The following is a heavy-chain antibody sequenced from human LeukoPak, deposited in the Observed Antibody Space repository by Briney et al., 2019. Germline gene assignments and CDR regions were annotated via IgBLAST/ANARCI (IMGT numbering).Heavy chain of an antibody. Sequence: ASVKVSCKASGGTFSSYAISWVRQAPGQGLEWMGGIIPIFGTANYAQKFQGRVTITADESTSTAYMELSSLRSEDTAVYYCAREGPTGPTDAFDIWGQGTMATVSS. D-gene: IGHD1-1*01. J-gene: IGHJ3*02. CDR2: IIPIFGTA. V-gene: IGHV1-69*13. CDR1: GGTFSSYA. CDR3: AREGPTGPTDAFDI.